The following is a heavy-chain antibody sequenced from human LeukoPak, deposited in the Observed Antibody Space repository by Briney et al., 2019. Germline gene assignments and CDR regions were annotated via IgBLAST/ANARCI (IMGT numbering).Heavy chain of an antibody. V-gene: IGHV4-34*01. CDR3: ARAPTYCSSTSCPGYYYYMDV. Sequence: PSETLSLTCAVYGGSFSGYYWSWIRQPPGKGLEWIGEINHSGSTNYNPSLKSRVTISVDTSKNQFSLKLSSVTAADTAVYYCARAPTYCSSTSCPGYYYYMDVWGKGTTVTVSS. J-gene: IGHJ6*03. CDR2: INHSGST. CDR1: GGSFSGYY. D-gene: IGHD2-2*01.